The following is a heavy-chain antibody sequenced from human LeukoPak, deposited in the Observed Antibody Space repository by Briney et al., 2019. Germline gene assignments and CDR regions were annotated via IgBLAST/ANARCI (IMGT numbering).Heavy chain of an antibody. CDR2: IWYDGNEK. D-gene: IGHD5-24*01. CDR1: GFIFTDFG. Sequence: PGGSLRLSCAASGFIFTDFGMHWVRQAPGTGPEWVSVIWYDGNEKRYADSVKGRFTISRDNSRNMVYLQMTSLRAEDTGVCYCAKSRGDRERWLHLDSWGQGTLVTVSS. CDR3: AKSRGDRERWLHLDS. J-gene: IGHJ4*02. V-gene: IGHV3-33*06.